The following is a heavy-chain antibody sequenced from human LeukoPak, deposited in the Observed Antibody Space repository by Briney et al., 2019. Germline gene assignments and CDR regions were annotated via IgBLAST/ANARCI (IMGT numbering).Heavy chain of an antibody. V-gene: IGHV3-21*01. Sequence: GVPLTLSCTPSGLTFNSYSIIWLRPAPPKAREWVLSIGSSSSYIYYADSVKGRFTISRDNDKNSLYLQMNRLRAEDTAVYYCARDWGYYYYYGMDVWGQGTTVTVSS. CDR3: ARDWGYYYYYGMDV. J-gene: IGHJ6*02. CDR2: IGSSSSYI. CDR1: GLTFNSYS. D-gene: IGHD3-16*01.